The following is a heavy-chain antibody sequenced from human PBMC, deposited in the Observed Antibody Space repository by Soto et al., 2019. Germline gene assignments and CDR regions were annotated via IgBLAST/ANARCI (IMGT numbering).Heavy chain of an antibody. CDR1: GYSFTSYD. Sequence: QVQLVQSGAEVKKPGASVKVSCKASGYSFTSYDINWVRQATGQGLEWMGWMNPNSGNTAYAQKFQGRVTMTRNTSTSTAYMELSSLRAEDTAVYYCARERSSGWYVDYWGQGTLVTVSS. J-gene: IGHJ4*02. CDR3: ARERSSGWYVDY. V-gene: IGHV1-8*01. CDR2: MNPNSGNT. D-gene: IGHD6-19*01.